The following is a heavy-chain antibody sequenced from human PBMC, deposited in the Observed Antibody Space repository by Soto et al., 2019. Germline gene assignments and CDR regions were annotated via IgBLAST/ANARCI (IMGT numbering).Heavy chain of an antibody. J-gene: IGHJ4*02. CDR2: IYYSGST. V-gene: IGHV4-31*03. CDR1: GGSISSGGYY. D-gene: IGHD2-15*01. CDR3: ARTSCSGGSCYKIDY. Sequence: QVQLQESGPGLVKPSQTLSLTCTVSGGSISSGGYYWSWIRQHPGKVLEWIGYIYYSGSTYYNPSLKSRVTISVDTSKNHFSLKMSSVTAADTAVYYCARTSCSGGSCYKIDYWGQGTLVTVSS.